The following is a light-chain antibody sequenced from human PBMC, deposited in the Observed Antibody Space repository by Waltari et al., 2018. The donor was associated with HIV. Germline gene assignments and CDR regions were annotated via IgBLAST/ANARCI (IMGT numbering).Light chain of an antibody. CDR2: KAS. Sequence: DIQMTQSPSTLSASVGDRVTITCRASQNISRWLAWYQQKPGKAPKLLIYKASDLDGWVPSRFTGSGSETEFTLSISSLQPDDFATYHCQQYDSYPVTFGQGTKLDIK. J-gene: IGKJ2*01. CDR3: QQYDSYPVT. CDR1: QNISRW. V-gene: IGKV1-5*03.